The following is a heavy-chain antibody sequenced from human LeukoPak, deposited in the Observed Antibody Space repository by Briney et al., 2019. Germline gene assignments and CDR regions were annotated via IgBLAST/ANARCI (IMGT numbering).Heavy chain of an antibody. D-gene: IGHD3-22*01. CDR1: GYRFTRYW. CDR2: IHPVDSDT. CDR3: ARRGDGDYYDSKAFDL. Sequence: GESLNISCKVSGYRFTRYWIGWVRQTPGRGLEWMGIIHPVDSDTTYRPSFEGHVTMSADRSTSTAYLQWGSLEPSDTAVYYCARRGDGDYYDSKAFDLWGRGTLVIVSS. J-gene: IGHJ2*01. V-gene: IGHV5-51*01.